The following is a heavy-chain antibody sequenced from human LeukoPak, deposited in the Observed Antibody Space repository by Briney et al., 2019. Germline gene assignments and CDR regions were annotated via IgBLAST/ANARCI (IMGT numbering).Heavy chain of an antibody. Sequence: GGSLRLSCAASAFTFSNYAMTWVRQAPGKGLEWVSSIRSSGGLTYYAASVEGRFTISRDNSNNTLYLQMNSLRAEDTAVYYCAPDLRGSAWSLDDWGQGTLVTVSS. CDR1: AFTFSNYA. CDR3: APDLRGSAWSLDD. CDR2: IRSSGGLT. V-gene: IGHV3-23*01. J-gene: IGHJ4*02. D-gene: IGHD6-13*01.